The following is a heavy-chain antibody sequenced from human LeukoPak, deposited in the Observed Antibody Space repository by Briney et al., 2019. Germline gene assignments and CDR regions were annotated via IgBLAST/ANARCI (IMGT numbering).Heavy chain of an antibody. V-gene: IGHV4-59*12. J-gene: IGHJ4*02. CDR2: IYYSGST. D-gene: IGHD1/OR15-1a*01. CDR3: ARESRSRTEYYFDY. Sequence: SETLSLTCTVSGGSISSYYWSWIRQPPGKGLEWIGSIYYSGSTYYNPSLKSRVTISVDTSKNQFSLKLSSVTAADTAVYYCARESRSRTEYYFDYWGQGTLVTVSS. CDR1: GGSISSYY.